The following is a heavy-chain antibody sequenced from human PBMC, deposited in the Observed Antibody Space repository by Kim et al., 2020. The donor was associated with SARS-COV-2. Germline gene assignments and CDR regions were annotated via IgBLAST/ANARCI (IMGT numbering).Heavy chain of an antibody. CDR1: GGSISSYY. J-gene: IGHJ6*03. CDR3: ASQSSGPSRGYYHYYCIDP. Sequence: SETLSLTCTVSGGSISSYYWSWIRQPPGKGLEWIGYIRVTADYNPSLNIPVTISVAISKNKFSLKLSSVTAADTAADYCASQSSGPSRGYYHYYCIDPWG. V-gene: IGHV4-59*08. D-gene: IGHD6-25*01. CDR2: IRVTA.